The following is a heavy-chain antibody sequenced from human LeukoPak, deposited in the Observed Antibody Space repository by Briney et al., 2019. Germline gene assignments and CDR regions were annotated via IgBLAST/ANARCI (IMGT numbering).Heavy chain of an antibody. CDR2: ISSSGSTI. CDR3: ARRRDFFDY. Sequence: GSLRLSCAASGFTLSDYYMSWIRRAPGKGLEWVSYISSSGSTIDYADSVKGRFTISRDNAKNSLYLQMSSLRAEDTAVYYCARRRDFFDYWGQGTLVTVSS. J-gene: IGHJ4*02. CDR1: GFTLSDYY. V-gene: IGHV3-11*01.